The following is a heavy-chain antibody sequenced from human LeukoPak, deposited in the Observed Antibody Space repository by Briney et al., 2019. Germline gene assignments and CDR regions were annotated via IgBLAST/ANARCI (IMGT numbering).Heavy chain of an antibody. CDR2: ISGSGGST. V-gene: IGHV3-23*01. CDR3: AKGGVYSSGCSFDY. CDR1: GFTISSYA. D-gene: IGHD3-22*01. Sequence: PGGSLRLSCAASGFTISSYAMIWVRQAPGKGLEWVSAISGSGGSTYYADSVKGRFTISRDNSKNTLYLQMNSLRAEDTAVYYCAKGGVYSSGCSFDYWGQGTLVTVSS. J-gene: IGHJ4*02.